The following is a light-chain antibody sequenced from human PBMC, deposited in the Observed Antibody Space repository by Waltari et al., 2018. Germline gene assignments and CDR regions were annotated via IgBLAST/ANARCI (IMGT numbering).Light chain of an antibody. Sequence: EIVLTQPPATLSLSPGERATLSCRASPSVSSYLAWYQQKPGQAPRLLIYDASNRATGIPARFSGSGSGTDFTLTISSLEPEDFAVYYCQQRSNWPITFGQGTRLEIK. CDR2: DAS. CDR3: QQRSNWPIT. CDR1: PSVSSY. V-gene: IGKV3-11*01. J-gene: IGKJ5*01.